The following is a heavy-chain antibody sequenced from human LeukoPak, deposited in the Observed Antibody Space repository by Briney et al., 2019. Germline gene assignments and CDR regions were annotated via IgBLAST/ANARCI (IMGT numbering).Heavy chain of an antibody. Sequence: GASLRLSCAASGFTFSSYSMNWARQAPGKRLEWVSSISSSSTYIYYADSVRGRFTISRDNAKNSLYLQMNSLRAEDTAVYYCATLLSGYYDSSGPGVLYMDVWGKGTTVTVSS. J-gene: IGHJ6*03. V-gene: IGHV3-21*01. CDR3: ATLLSGYYDSSGPGVLYMDV. CDR1: GFTFSSYS. D-gene: IGHD3-22*01. CDR2: ISSSSTYI.